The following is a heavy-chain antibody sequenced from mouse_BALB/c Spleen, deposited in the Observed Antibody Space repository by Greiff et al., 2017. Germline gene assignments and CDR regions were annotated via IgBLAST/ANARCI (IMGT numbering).Heavy chain of an antibody. V-gene: IGHV5-15*02. CDR2: ISNLAYSI. CDR1: GFTFSDYG. D-gene: IGHD1-1*01. J-gene: IGHJ3*01. CDR3: ARGGYGSSGAWFAY. Sequence: DVKLVESGGGLVQPGGSRKLSCAASGFTFSDYGMAWVRQAPGKGPEWVAFISNLAYSIYYADTVTGRFTISRENAKNTLYLEMSSLRSEDTAMYYCARGGYGSSGAWFAYWGQGTLVTVSA.